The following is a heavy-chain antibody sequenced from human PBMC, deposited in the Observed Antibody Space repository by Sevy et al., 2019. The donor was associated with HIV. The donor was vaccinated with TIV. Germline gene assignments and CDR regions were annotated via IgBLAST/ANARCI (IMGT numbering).Heavy chain of an antibody. CDR1: GYTLTELS. V-gene: IGHV1-24*01. J-gene: IGHJ3*02. CDR3: AWTLVDSRSYPGFFDI. Sequence: ASVKVSCKVSGYTLTELSMHWVRQAPGKGLEWMGGFDPEDGETIYAQKFQGRVTMTKDTTTDTAYMELRSLRSEDTAEYYCAWTLVDSRSYPGFFDIWGQGTMVTVSS. CDR2: FDPEDGET. D-gene: IGHD1-26*01.